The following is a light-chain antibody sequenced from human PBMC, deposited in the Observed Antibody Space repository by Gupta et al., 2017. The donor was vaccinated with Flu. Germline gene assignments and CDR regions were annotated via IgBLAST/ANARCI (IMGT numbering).Light chain of an antibody. CDR2: DDS. J-gene: IGLJ2*01. CDR1: GIGSKN. V-gene: IGLV3-21*02. CDR3: QLWDTTDAHPHWI. Sequence: VLTQPPSVSVAPGQTARITCGGSGIGSKNVHWYQQKPGQAPVLVVLDDSDRPSGIPERVSCSNSGNTATLTIGRGEDGDEADDDCQLWDTTDAHPHWIFGGGNKLTVL.